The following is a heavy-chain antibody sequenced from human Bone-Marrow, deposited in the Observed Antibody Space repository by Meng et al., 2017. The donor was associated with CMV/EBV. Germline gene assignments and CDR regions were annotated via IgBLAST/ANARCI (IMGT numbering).Heavy chain of an antibody. CDR2: IYYSGST. Sequence: GSLRLSCTVSGGSISSSSYYWGWIRQPPGKGLEWIGSIYYSGSTYYNPSLKSRVTISVDTSKNQFSLKLSSVTAADTAVYYCARDLISSWYPYYFDYWVQGTLVTVSS. CDR3: ARDLISSWYPYYFDY. V-gene: IGHV4-39*07. J-gene: IGHJ4*02. D-gene: IGHD6-19*01. CDR1: GGSISSSSYY.